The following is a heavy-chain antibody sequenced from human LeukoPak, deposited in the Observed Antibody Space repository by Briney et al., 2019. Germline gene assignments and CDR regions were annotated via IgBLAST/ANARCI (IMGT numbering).Heavy chain of an antibody. J-gene: IGHJ4*02. V-gene: IGHV4-59*01. D-gene: IGHD3-9*01. CDR3: ARGLDILTGYQFDY. CDR2: IYYSGST. CDR1: GGSISRYY. Sequence: AETLSLTCTVSGGSISRYYWSWIRQPPGKGLEWIGYIYYSGSTNYNPSLKSRVTISVDTSKNQFSLKLSSVTAADTAVYYCARGLDILTGYQFDYWGQGTLVTVSS.